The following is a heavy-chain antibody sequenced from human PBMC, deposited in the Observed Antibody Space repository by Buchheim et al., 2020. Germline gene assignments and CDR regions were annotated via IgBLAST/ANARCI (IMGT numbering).Heavy chain of an antibody. CDR3: ARFVRGRSYRYYFDY. Sequence: QVQLQEAGPGLVKPSETLSLTCTVSGGSISSYYWSWIRQPPGKGLEWIGYIYDTVSTNYNPSLKSRVTISVDMSKNQFSLNLSSVTAADTAGYYCARFVRGRSYRYYFDYWGQGTL. CDR1: GGSISSYY. V-gene: IGHV4-59*01. J-gene: IGHJ4*02. D-gene: IGHD3-10*02. CDR2: IYDTVST.